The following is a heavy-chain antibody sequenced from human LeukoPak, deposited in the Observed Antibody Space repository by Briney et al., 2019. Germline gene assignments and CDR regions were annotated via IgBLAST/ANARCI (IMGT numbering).Heavy chain of an antibody. J-gene: IGHJ6*02. CDR3: AVGYYYYHDMDV. CDR1: GYTFTSYD. V-gene: IGHV1-8*01. Sequence: ASVKVSCKPSGYTFTSYDINWVRQATGQGLEWMGWMNPNSGNTGYAQKFQGRVTMTRATSINTAYKELSSLRSEDTAVYYCAVGYYYYHDMDVWGQGTTVTVSS. CDR2: MNPNSGNT. D-gene: IGHD2-2*01.